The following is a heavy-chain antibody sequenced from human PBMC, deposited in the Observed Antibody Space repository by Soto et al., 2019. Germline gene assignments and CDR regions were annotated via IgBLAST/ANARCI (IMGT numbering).Heavy chain of an antibody. CDR1: GYTFTSYG. D-gene: IGHD3-22*01. V-gene: IGHV1-18*01. CDR2: ISAYNGNT. J-gene: IGHJ4*02. Sequence: AASVKVSCKASGYTFTSYGISWVRQAPGQGLEWMGWISAYNGNTNYAQKLQGRVTMTTDTSTSTAYMELRSLRSDDTAVYYCARGWDASYYYDSSGYYPPGYWGQGTLVTVSS. CDR3: ARGWDASYYYDSSGYYPPGY.